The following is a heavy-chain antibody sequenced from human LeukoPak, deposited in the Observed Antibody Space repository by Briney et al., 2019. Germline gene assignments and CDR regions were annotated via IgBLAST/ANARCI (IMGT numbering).Heavy chain of an antibody. CDR1: RLIVSSNY. V-gene: IGHV3-66*01. CDR3: ARDRSWFDP. J-gene: IGHJ5*02. Sequence: PGGSLILSCVASRLIVSSNYMTWVRQAPGKGLEWVSVIYSGGSTYYADSVKGRFTISRDNSKNTLYLQMNNLRVEDTAVYYCARDRSWFDPWGQGTPVTVSS. D-gene: IGHD6-19*01. CDR2: IYSGGST.